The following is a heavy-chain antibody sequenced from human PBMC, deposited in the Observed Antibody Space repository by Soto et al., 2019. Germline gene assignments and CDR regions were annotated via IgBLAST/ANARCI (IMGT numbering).Heavy chain of an antibody. CDR2: IYSGGST. J-gene: IGHJ4*02. CDR3: ARGLASVSSSWSYSYYFDY. CDR1: GFTVSSNY. Sequence: GGSLRLSCAASGFTVSSNYMSWVRQAPGKGLEWVSVIYSGGSTYYADSVKGRFTISRDNSKNTLYLQMNSLRAEDTAVYYCARGLASVSSSWSYSYYFDYWGQGTLVTVSS. D-gene: IGHD6-13*01. V-gene: IGHV3-66*01.